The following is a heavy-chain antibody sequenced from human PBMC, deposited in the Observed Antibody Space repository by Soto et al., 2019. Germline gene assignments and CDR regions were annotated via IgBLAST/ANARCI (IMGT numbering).Heavy chain of an antibody. V-gene: IGHV5-51*01. CDR2: IYPGDSDT. J-gene: IGHJ3*02. Sequence: PXESLKISCKGSGYNFKTYWIAWVRQMPGQGLEWMGIIYPGDSDTTYSPSFQGQVTISVDKTISTAYLQLSSLKASDTAMYYCARQQRYMATIYNDAFDTWGQGKMVTVS. CDR3: ARQQRYMATIYNDAFDT. CDR1: GYNFKTYW. D-gene: IGHD3-16*02.